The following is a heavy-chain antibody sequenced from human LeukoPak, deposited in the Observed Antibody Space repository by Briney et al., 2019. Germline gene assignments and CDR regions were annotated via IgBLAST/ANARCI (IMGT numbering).Heavy chain of an antibody. D-gene: IGHD3-22*01. CDR2: ISYRGST. CDR3: AKDFYDSSGYYYFDY. Sequence: SETLSLTCTVSGGSIASYYWSWIRQFPGKGLEWIGYISYRGSTSYNPSLNSRVSISLDTSKNQLSLRLNSVTAADTAVYYCAKDFYDSSGYYYFDYWGQGTLVTVSS. V-gene: IGHV4-59*01. J-gene: IGHJ4*02. CDR1: GGSIASYY.